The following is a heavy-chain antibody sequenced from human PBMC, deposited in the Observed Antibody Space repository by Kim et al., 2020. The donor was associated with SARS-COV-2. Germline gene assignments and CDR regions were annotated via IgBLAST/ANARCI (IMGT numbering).Heavy chain of an antibody. CDR3: ARVPYYYDSSGYPSPFWYFDL. CDR2: INTNTGNP. V-gene: IGHV7-4-1*02. CDR1: GYTFTSYA. D-gene: IGHD3-22*01. J-gene: IGHJ2*01. Sequence: ASVKVSCKASGYTFTSYAMNWVRQAPGQGLEWMGWINTNTGNPTYAQGFTGRFVFSLDTSVSTAYLQISSLKAEDTAVYYCARVPYYYDSSGYPSPFWYFDLWGRGTLVTVSS.